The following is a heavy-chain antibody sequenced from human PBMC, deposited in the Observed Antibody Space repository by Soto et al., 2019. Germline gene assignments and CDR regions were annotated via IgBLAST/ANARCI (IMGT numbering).Heavy chain of an antibody. V-gene: IGHV1-18*01. CDR1: GYTLTSYG. CDR2: ISAYNGNT. Sequence: ASVKVSCKASGYTLTSYGMSWVRQAPGQGLEWMGWISAYNGNTNYAQKLQGRVTMTTDTSTSTAYMELRSLRSDDTAVYYCARDTAWRCSSTSCYGGNNWFDPWGQGTLVTVSS. J-gene: IGHJ5*02. D-gene: IGHD2-2*01. CDR3: ARDTAWRCSSTSCYGGNNWFDP.